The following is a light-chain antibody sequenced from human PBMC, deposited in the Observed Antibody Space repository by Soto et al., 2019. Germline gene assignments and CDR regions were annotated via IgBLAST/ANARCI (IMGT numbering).Light chain of an antibody. V-gene: IGLV2-14*01. CDR2: DVS. CDR1: SSEVGGYNY. CDR3: SSYTSSSTLEV. J-gene: IGLJ1*01. Sequence: QSALTQPASVSGSPGQSITISCTGTSSEVGGYNYVSWYQQHPGKAPKLMIYDVSNRPSGVSNRFSGSKSGNTASLTISGLQAEDEADYYCSSYTSSSTLEVFGTGTKRTVL.